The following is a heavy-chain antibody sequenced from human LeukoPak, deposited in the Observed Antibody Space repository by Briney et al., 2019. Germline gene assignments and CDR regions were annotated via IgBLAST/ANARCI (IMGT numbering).Heavy chain of an antibody. CDR1: GFTVSSNY. CDR3: ARDRGYCSSTSCYNFDY. Sequence: GGSLRLSCAASGFTVSSNYMSWVRQAPGKGLEWVSSINWNGGGTDYADSVKGRFTISRDNAKNSLYLQMNSLRAEDTAVYYCARDRGYCSSTSCYNFDYWGQGTLVTVSS. V-gene: IGHV3-20*04. CDR2: INWNGGGT. J-gene: IGHJ4*02. D-gene: IGHD2-2*02.